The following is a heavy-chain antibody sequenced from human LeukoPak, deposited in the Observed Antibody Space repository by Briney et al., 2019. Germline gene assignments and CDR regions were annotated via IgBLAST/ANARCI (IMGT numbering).Heavy chain of an antibody. CDR1: GGSISSGSYY. J-gene: IGHJ4*02. D-gene: IGHD1-26*01. V-gene: IGHV4-61*02. Sequence: ASQTLSLTCTVSGGSISSGSYYWRWIRQPAGKGLEWIGRIYISGSINYNPSLKSRVTISVDTSKKQFSLKLTSVTAADTAVYYCASGGVGARPDWGQGTLVIVSS. CDR3: ASGGVGARPD. CDR2: IYISGSI.